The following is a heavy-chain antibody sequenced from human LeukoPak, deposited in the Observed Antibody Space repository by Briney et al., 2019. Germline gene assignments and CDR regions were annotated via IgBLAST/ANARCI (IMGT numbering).Heavy chain of an antibody. Sequence: GASVKVSCKASGGTFSSYAINWVRQAPGQGLEWMGGIIPIFGTANYAQKFQGRLTITADESTTTAYMELSSLRSEDTAVYYCARSHFIVVVPAAIINWFDPWGQGTLVTVSS. D-gene: IGHD2-2*02. V-gene: IGHV1-69*13. CDR3: ARSHFIVVVPAAIINWFDP. J-gene: IGHJ5*02. CDR2: IIPIFGTA. CDR1: GGTFSSYA.